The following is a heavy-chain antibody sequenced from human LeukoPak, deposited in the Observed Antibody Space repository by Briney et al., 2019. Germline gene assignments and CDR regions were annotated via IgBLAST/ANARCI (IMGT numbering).Heavy chain of an antibody. Sequence: GGSLRLSCAASGFTFSSYWMSWVRQAPGTGLEWVANMDQDGTEKNYVDSVKGRFTISRDNAKNLLYVQMNSLRAEDTAVYYCARDRGYSTFDIWGQGTIVTVSS. CDR2: MDQDGTEK. J-gene: IGHJ3*02. D-gene: IGHD5-18*01. CDR1: GFTFSSYW. CDR3: ARDRGYSTFDI. V-gene: IGHV3-7*05.